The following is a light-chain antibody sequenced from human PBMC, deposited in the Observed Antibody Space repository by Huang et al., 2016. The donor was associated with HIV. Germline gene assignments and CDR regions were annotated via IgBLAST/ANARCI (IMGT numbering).Light chain of an antibody. CDR3: QQSYSIPLT. CDR2: AAS. CDR1: QSISSY. V-gene: IGKV1-39*01. J-gene: IGKJ4*01. Sequence: DIQMTQSPSSLSASVGDTVSITCLASQSISSYLNWYQQKPGKAPNLLIYAASNLQSGVPSRVRGRGSGTDFTLTISSLQPEDFATYYCQQSYSIPLTFGGGTKVEIK.